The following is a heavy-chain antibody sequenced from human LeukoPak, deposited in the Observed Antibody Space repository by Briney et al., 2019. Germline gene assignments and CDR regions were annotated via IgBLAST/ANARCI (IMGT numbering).Heavy chain of an antibody. Sequence: GASVKVSCKASGYTFTSYYMHWVRQAPGQGLEWMGIINPSGGSTSYAQKFQGRVTMTRDTSTSTVYMELSSLRSEDTAAYYCARDPSSGPSDNWFDPWGQGTLVTVSS. CDR1: GYTFTSYY. CDR2: INPSGGST. CDR3: ARDPSSGPSDNWFDP. D-gene: IGHD6-19*01. J-gene: IGHJ5*02. V-gene: IGHV1-46*01.